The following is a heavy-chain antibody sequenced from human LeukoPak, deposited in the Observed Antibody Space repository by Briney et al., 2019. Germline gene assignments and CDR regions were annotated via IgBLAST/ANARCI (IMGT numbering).Heavy chain of an antibody. CDR3: ARDNHVAGYYMDV. V-gene: IGHV3-74*01. CDR1: GFTFSSYR. D-gene: IGHD1-14*01. J-gene: IGHJ6*03. Sequence: GWSLRLSCEASGFTFSSYRMHWVRQAPGKGLVWVSRIKSDGSSTSYADSVKGRSTLSRYNAKNTLYLQMNSMRAEDTAVYHCARDNHVAGYYMDVWGKGTTVTVSS. CDR2: IKSDGSST.